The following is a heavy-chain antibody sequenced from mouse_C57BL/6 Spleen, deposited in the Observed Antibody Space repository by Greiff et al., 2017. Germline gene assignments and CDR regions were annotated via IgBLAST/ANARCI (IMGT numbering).Heavy chain of an antibody. CDR3: ARSYVSGYYFDY. J-gene: IGHJ2*01. CDR1: GYTFSSYG. CDR2: IYPRDGNT. Sequence: VQLQQSGAELARPGASVKLSCKASGYTFSSYGISWVKQRTGQGLEWIGQIYPRDGNTYYNEKFKGKATLTADKSSSTAYMELRSLTSEDSAVYFCARSYVSGYYFDYWGKGTTLTVSS. D-gene: IGHD1-1*01. V-gene: IGHV1-81*01.